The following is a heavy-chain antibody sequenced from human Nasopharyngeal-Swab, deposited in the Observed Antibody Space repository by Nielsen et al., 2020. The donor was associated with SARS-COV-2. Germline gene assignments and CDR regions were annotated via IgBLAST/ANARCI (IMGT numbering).Heavy chain of an antibody. CDR2: SHSSGSS. J-gene: IGHJ4*02. V-gene: IGHV4-59*01. D-gene: IGHD6-19*01. CDR1: GDSISSYY. CDR3: ARGGWSLDY. Sequence: GSLRLSCTVSGDSISSYYWSWIRQPPGKGLEWIGFSHSSGSSDYNPSLKSRLTISVDTSKNQFSLSLNSVTAADTAVYYCARGGWSLDYWGRGTLVTVSS.